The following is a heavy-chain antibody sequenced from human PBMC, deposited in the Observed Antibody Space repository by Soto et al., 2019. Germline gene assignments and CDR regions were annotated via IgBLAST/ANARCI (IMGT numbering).Heavy chain of an antibody. CDR2: IKQDGSEI. Sequence: GGSLRLSCAASGFTFRNYWMSWVRQAPGKGLEWVANIKQDGSEIYYVDSVKGRFTISRDNAQNSLYLQMNSLRAEDTTVYYCARVRDSGSYHWRIDLWGQGTMVTVS. V-gene: IGHV3-7*03. J-gene: IGHJ5*02. CDR1: GFTFRNYW. CDR3: ARVRDSGSYHWRIDL. D-gene: IGHD3-22*01.